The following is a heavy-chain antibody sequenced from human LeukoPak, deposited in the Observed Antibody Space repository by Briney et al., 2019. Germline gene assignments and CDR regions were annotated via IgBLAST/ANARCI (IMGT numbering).Heavy chain of an antibody. CDR3: ARAREDGGNSGGIGY. J-gene: IGHJ4*02. Sequence: ASVKVSCKASGYTFTGYYMHWVRQAPGQGLEWMGWINPNSGGTNYAQKFQGRVTMTRDTSISTAYMELSRLRSDDTAVYYCARAREDGGNSGGIGYWGQGTLVTVSS. D-gene: IGHD4-23*01. CDR2: INPNSGGT. V-gene: IGHV1-2*02. CDR1: GYTFTGYY.